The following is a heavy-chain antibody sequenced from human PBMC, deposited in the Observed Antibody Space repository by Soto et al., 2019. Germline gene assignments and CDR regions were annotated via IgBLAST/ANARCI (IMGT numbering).Heavy chain of an antibody. V-gene: IGHV3-33*01. Sequence: HPGGSLRLSCAASGFTFSSYGMHWVRQAPGKGLEWVAVIWYDGSNKYYADSVKGRFTISRDNSKNTLYLQMNSLRAEDTAVYYCARGGIDTVAGFYYYGMDVWGQGTTVTVSS. CDR3: ARGGIDTVAGFYYYGMDV. CDR1: GFTFSSYG. D-gene: IGHD6-19*01. CDR2: IWYDGSNK. J-gene: IGHJ6*02.